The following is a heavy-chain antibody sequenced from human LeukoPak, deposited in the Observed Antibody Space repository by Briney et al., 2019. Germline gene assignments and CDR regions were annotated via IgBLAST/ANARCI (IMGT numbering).Heavy chain of an antibody. CDR3: ASKKEARGGFDY. CDR2: IYAGDSHT. V-gene: IGHV5-51*01. D-gene: IGHD3-10*01. CDR1: GYSFSTYW. Sequence: GESLKISCKGSGYSFSTYWIGWVRQMPGKGLEWMGIIYAGDSHTRYSPSFQGQVTISADKSISTAYLQWSSLKASDTAMYYCASKKEARGGFDYWGQGTLVTVSS. J-gene: IGHJ4*02.